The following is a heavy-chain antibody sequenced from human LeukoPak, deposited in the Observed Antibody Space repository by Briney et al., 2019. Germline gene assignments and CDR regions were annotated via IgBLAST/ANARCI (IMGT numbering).Heavy chain of an antibody. CDR3: ARVVFIVVVTAPDAFDI. Sequence: GGSLRLSCAASGFTFSSNYMTWVRQAPGKGLEWVANVKPDGRDKHYVDSVEGRFTISKDNAKNSLYLQMNSLRVEDTAVYYCARVVFIVVVTAPDAFDIWGQGTMVTVSS. J-gene: IGHJ3*02. CDR2: VKPDGRDK. CDR1: GFTFSSNY. D-gene: IGHD2-21*02. V-gene: IGHV3-7*01.